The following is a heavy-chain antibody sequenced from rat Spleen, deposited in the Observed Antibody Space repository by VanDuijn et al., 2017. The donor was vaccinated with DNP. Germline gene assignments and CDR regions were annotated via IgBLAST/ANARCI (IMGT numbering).Heavy chain of an antibody. D-gene: IGHD1-12*03. V-gene: IGHV5-25*01. CDR2: ISTGGGNT. Sequence: EGQLVESGGGLVEPGRSLKLSCAASGFTFSNYVMDWVRQAPKKGLEWVASISTGGGNTYYPDSVKGRFTISRDNAKSTLYLQMNSLRSEDTATYYCAAHFPSAWDYYDGYYHVGDYWGQGVMVTVSS. CDR3: AAHFPSAWDYYDGYYHVGDY. CDR1: GFTFSNYV. J-gene: IGHJ2*01.